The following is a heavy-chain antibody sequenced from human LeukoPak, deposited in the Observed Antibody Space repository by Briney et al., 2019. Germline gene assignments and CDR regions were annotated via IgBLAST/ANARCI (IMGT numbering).Heavy chain of an antibody. J-gene: IGHJ6*03. CDR1: GLTFINFG. V-gene: IGHV3-23*01. D-gene: IGHD1-1*01. CDR3: AKGRGRQLYYYYYMDV. Sequence: GGSLRLSCAASGLTFINFGMTWVRQAPGKGLEWVSAISGSGGSTYYADSVKGRFTISRDNSKNTLYLQMNSLRAEDTAVYYCAKGRGRQLYYYYYMDVWGKGTTVTISS. CDR2: ISGSGGST.